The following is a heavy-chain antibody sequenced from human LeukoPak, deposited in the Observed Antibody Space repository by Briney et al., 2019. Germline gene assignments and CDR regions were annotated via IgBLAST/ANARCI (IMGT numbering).Heavy chain of an antibody. Sequence: SETLSLTCTVSGGSISSYYWSWIRQPPGKGLEWIGYIYYSGSTNYNPSLKSRVTISVDTSKNQFSLKLSSVTAADTAVYYCARIAAAGTSEGYYYYGMDVWGQGTTATVSS. CDR1: GGSISSYY. J-gene: IGHJ6*02. CDR2: IYYSGST. CDR3: ARIAAAGTSEGYYYYGMDV. V-gene: IGHV4-59*01. D-gene: IGHD6-13*01.